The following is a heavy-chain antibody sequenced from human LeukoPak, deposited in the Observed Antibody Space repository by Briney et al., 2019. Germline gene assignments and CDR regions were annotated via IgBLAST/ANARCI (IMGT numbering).Heavy chain of an antibody. CDR3: VRGYSYGHDAFDI. J-gene: IGHJ3*02. CDR1: GFTVSSNY. Sequence: GGSLRLSCAASGFTVSSNYMSWVRQAPGKGLEWVSVIYSGGSTYYADSVKGRFTISRDNSKNTLHLQMNSLRAEDTAVYYCVRGYSYGHDAFDIWGQGTMVTVSS. V-gene: IGHV3-53*01. D-gene: IGHD5-18*01. CDR2: IYSGGST.